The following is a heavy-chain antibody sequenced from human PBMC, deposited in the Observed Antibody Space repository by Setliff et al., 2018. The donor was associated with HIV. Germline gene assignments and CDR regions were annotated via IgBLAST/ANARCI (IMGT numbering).Heavy chain of an antibody. Sequence: SETLSLTCTVSGGSISSSSYYWGWIRQPTGKGLEWIGSIFYTGSTYYNPSLQSRVTISVDTSKNQFSLKLTSVTAADTAVYYCARRIDNSGSFPDKNWFDTWGQGSLVTVSS. J-gene: IGHJ5*02. CDR1: GGSISSSSYY. D-gene: IGHD3-10*01. CDR3: ARRIDNSGSFPDKNWFDT. CDR2: IFYTGST. V-gene: IGHV4-39*01.